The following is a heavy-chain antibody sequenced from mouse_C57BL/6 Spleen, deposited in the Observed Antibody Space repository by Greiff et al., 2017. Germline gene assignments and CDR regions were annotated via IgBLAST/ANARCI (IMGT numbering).Heavy chain of an antibody. J-gene: IGHJ4*01. D-gene: IGHD2-3*01. CDR3: ARSDGRDARDY. V-gene: IGHV1-82*01. CDR1: GYAFSSSW. Sequence: VQLQQPGPELVKPGASVKISCKASGYAFSSSWLNWVKQRPGKGLEWIGRIYPGDGDTNCNGKFKGKATLTADKSSSTAYMQHSSLTSEYSAVYFWARSDGRDARDYWGQGTSVTVSS. CDR2: IYPGDGDT.